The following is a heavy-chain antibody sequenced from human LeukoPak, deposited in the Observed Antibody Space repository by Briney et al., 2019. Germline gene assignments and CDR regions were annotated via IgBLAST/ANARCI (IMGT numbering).Heavy chain of an antibody. V-gene: IGHV4-39*07. D-gene: IGHD3-22*01. J-gene: IGHJ4*02. CDR1: GGSISSSTYY. Sequence: SETLSLTCTVSGGSISSSTYYWGWIRQPPGKGLEWIGSIYYSGSTYYNPSLKSRVTISVDMSKNQFSLKLSSVTAADTAVYYCASEGYDRSGYWGDPFDYWGQGTLVTVSS. CDR3: ASEGYDRSGYWGDPFDY. CDR2: IYYSGST.